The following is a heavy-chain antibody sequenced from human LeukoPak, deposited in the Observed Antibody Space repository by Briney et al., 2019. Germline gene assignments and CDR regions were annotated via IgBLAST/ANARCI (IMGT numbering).Heavy chain of an antibody. D-gene: IGHD3-10*01. J-gene: IGHJ3*02. CDR3: AREGYYGAFDI. CDR2: IGSGGAI. Sequence: PGRSLRLSCAASGFTFSSYGMHWVRQAPGKGLEWVSYIGSGGAIYYADSVKGRFTISRDSAKNSLCLQMNSLRDEDTSVYYCAREGYYGAFDIWGQGTMVTVSS. V-gene: IGHV3-48*02. CDR1: GFTFSSYG.